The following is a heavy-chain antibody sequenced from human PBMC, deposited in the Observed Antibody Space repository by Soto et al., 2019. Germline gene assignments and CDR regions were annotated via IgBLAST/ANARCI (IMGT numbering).Heavy chain of an antibody. V-gene: IGHV1-69*12. CDR2: IIPIFGTA. J-gene: IGHJ4*02. CDR3: ARDPDYYDSSGYYDRDY. CDR1: GGTFSSYA. Sequence: QVQLVQSGAEVKKPGSSVKVSCEASGGTFSSYAISWVRQAPGQGLEWMGGIIPIFGTANYAQKFQGRVTITADESTSTAYMELSSLRSEDTAVYYCARDPDYYDSSGYYDRDYWGQGTLVTVSS. D-gene: IGHD3-22*01.